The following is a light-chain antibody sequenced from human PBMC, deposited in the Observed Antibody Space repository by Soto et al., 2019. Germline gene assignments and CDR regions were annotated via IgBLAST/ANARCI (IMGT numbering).Light chain of an antibody. CDR2: EVT. Sequence: QSALTQPASVSGSPGQSITISCTGTISDVGAFNFVSWYQQHPGKAPKLIIFEVTDRPSGVSNRFSGSKSGYTASLTISGLQAEDEADYFCFSYAGNSIWLFGGGTKLTVL. CDR1: ISDVGAFNF. CDR3: FSYAGNSIWL. V-gene: IGLV2-23*02. J-gene: IGLJ2*01.